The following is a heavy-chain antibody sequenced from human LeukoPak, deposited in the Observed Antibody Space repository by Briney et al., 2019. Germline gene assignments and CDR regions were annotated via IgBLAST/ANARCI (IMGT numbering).Heavy chain of an antibody. D-gene: IGHD2-15*01. CDR2: ISGGGDST. Sequence: GGSLRLSCAASGFTFSSYAMSWVRQAPGKGLEWVSAISGGGDSTYYAGSVKGRFTISRDNSNNTLYLQMNSLGAEDTAVYYCAKAHSGGSGSYPPFDFWGQGTLVTVSS. J-gene: IGHJ4*02. V-gene: IGHV3-23*01. CDR3: AKAHSGGSGSYPPFDF. CDR1: GFTFSSYA.